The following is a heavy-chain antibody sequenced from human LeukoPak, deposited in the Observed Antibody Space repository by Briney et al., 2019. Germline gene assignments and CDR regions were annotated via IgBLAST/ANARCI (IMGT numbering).Heavy chain of an antibody. Sequence: GGSLRLSWAASGFTFSNYAMNWVRQAPGKGLEWVSSINGRGDNVYAAESVKGRFTISRDNAKNTVHLQIDYLRAEDTAIYYCAKASDSSGFYGQLDFWGQGILVTVSS. V-gene: IGHV3-23*01. D-gene: IGHD3-22*01. J-gene: IGHJ4*02. CDR2: INGRGDNV. CDR1: GFTFSNYA. CDR3: AKASDSSGFYGQLDF.